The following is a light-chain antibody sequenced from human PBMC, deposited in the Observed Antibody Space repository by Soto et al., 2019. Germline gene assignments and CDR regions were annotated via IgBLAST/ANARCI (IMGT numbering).Light chain of an antibody. CDR1: QSVSNN. Sequence: EIVMTQSPATLSVSPGERATLSCRASQSVSNNLAWYQKKPGQAPRLLIYGASTSATGIPARSSGSGSGTECTLTISSLESEDFAFYYYQQYNKCWTFGQGTMVDIK. CDR3: QQYNKCWT. CDR2: GAS. V-gene: IGKV3-15*01. J-gene: IGKJ1*01.